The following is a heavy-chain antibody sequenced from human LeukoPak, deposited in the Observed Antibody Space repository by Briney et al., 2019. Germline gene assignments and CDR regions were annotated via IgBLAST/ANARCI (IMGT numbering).Heavy chain of an antibody. V-gene: IGHV3-48*03. D-gene: IGHD4-11*01. CDR1: GFTFGDYS. CDR2: ITSSGNTM. Sequence: GGSLRLSCEGSGFTFGDYSMSWVRQAPGKGLEWVSFITSSGNTMYYADSVKGRFTISRDNAKNSLYLQMNSLRADDTAVYYCARLRSKYWFDPWGQETLVTVSS. CDR3: ARLRSKYWFDP. J-gene: IGHJ5*02.